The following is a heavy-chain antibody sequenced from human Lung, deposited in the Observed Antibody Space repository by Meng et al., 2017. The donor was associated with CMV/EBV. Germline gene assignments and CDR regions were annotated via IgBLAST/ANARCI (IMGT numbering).Heavy chain of an antibody. D-gene: IGHD2-21*01. Sequence: SLKISXTASGFTFGDYAMSWVRQAPGKGLEWVGFIRSKAYGGTTEYAASVKGRFTISRDDSKSIAYLQMNSLKTEDTAVYYCTSLVIAILGGLWFDPWGQGXLVTVSS. V-gene: IGHV3-49*04. CDR1: GFTFGDYA. CDR2: IRSKAYGGTT. CDR3: TSLVIAILGGLWFDP. J-gene: IGHJ5*02.